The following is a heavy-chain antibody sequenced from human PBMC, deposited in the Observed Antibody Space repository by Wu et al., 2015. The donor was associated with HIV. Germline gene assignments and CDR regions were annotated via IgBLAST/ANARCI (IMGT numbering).Heavy chain of an antibody. CDR2: IIPLFETS. CDR3: ARARLYYGSGRNLNVFDY. CDR1: GGTFSSFA. J-gene: IGHJ4*02. V-gene: IGHV1-69*12. Sequence: QVRLVQSGAEVKKPGSSVKVSCKASGGTFSSFALSWVRQAPGQGLEWVGGIIPLFETSHSSQKFRDRVTIIADESTSTGYMELSSLRSEDTAVYYCARARLYYGSGRNLNVFDYWGQGTLVTVSS. D-gene: IGHD3-10*01.